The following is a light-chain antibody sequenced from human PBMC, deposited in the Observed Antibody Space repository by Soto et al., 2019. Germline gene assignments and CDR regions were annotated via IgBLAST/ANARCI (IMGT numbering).Light chain of an antibody. V-gene: IGLV2-14*01. Sequence: QSFLTQPASVSGSPGQSITISCTGSTSDVGAYNYVSWYKHHPGQAPQLMIYEVSNRPSGVSNRFSGSKSGNTASLTISGLQADDEGDYYCSSKTSSSYPFVFGTGTKV. J-gene: IGLJ1*01. CDR2: EVS. CDR3: SSKTSSSYPFV. CDR1: TSDVGAYNY.